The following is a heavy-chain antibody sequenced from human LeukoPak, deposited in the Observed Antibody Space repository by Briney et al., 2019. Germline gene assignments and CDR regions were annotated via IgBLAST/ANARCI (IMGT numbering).Heavy chain of an antibody. CDR2: MNPNSGNT. D-gene: IGHD3-10*01. J-gene: IGHJ4*02. CDR3: ARHYYGSGIEQGFDY. CDR1: GYTFTSYD. V-gene: IGHV1-8*01. Sequence: VASVKVSCKASGYTFTSYDINWVRQATGQGLEWMGWMNPNSGNTGYAQKFQGRVAMTRNTSISTAYMELSSLRSEDTAVYYCARHYYGSGIEQGFDYWGQGTLVTVSS.